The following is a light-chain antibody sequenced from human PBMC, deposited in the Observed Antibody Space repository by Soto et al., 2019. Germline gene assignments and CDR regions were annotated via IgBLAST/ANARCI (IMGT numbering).Light chain of an antibody. V-gene: IGKV3-20*01. J-gene: IGKJ5*01. CDR1: QSVSSN. CDR2: GAT. CDR3: QQCGSSST. Sequence: EIVRTQPPATLSVSPGEIATLSFRASQSVSSNLARYQQQPGKAPRLLIYGATMRATGIPDRLSGSGSGTDFTLPIRRLEPEDVAVYYCQQCGSSSTFGQGTRLEIK.